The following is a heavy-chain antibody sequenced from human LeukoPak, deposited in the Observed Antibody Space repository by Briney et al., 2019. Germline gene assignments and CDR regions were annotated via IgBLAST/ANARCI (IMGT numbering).Heavy chain of an antibody. CDR3: AKGGYCSTTSCTPWGMDV. CDR2: ISYDGSDK. J-gene: IGHJ6*02. CDR1: GFTFSNYG. Sequence: GGSLRLSCAASGFTFSNYGMRWVRQAPGKGLEWVAVISYDGSDKYYAGSVKGRFTISKDNSKNTLYLQMNSLRAVDTAVYYCAKGGYCSTTSCTPWGMDVWGQGTTVTVSS. V-gene: IGHV3-30*18. D-gene: IGHD2-2*01.